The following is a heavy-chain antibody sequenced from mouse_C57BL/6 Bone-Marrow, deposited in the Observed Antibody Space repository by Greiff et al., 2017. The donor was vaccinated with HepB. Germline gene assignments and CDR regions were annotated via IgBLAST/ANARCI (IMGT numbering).Heavy chain of an antibody. Sequence: EVQLVESGPGLVKPSQSLSLTCSVTGYSITSGYYWNWIRQFPGNKLEWMGYISYDGSNNYNPSLKNRISITRDTSKNQFFLKLNSVTTEDTATYYCARDLRDYDCYWYFDVWGTGTTVTVSS. CDR3: ARDLRDYDCYWYFDV. CDR1: GYSITSGYY. J-gene: IGHJ1*03. D-gene: IGHD2-4*01. CDR2: ISYDGSN. V-gene: IGHV3-6*01.